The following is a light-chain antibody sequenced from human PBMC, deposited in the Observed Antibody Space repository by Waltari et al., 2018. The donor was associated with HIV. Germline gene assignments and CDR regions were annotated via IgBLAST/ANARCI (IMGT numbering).Light chain of an antibody. V-gene: IGKV1-39*01. Sequence: DIQMTQSPSSLSASIGDRVTITCRASQRISTYLNWYQQKPGKAPHLLIFAASNLQSGVPSRFSGRGSGTDFTLTISSLQPVDFATYYCQHSYISPWTFGQGTKVEI. CDR2: AAS. CDR3: QHSYISPWT. CDR1: QRISTY. J-gene: IGKJ1*01.